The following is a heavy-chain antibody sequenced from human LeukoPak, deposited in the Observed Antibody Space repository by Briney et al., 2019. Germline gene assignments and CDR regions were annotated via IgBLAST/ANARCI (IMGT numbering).Heavy chain of an antibody. Sequence: GGSLRLSCAVSGFTFSSGYMHWVRQPPGKGPVWVSRISSDGSNTIYADSVKGRFTISRDDARNTLYLQMNSLRDADPAVYYCARDTGGGVYWGQGTLVTVSS. CDR2: ISSDGSNT. CDR1: GFTFSSGY. J-gene: IGHJ4*02. V-gene: IGHV3-74*01. CDR3: ARDTGGGVY. D-gene: IGHD3-10*01.